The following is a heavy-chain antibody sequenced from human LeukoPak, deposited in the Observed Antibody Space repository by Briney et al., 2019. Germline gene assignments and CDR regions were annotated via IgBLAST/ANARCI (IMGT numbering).Heavy chain of an antibody. J-gene: IGHJ4*02. CDR2: IYSGGST. CDR1: GFTVSSNY. D-gene: IGHD1-26*01. V-gene: IGHV3-66*02. CDR3: ARVVRGSYFDY. Sequence: GGSLRLSCAASGFTVSSNYMSWVRQAPGKGLEWVSVIYSGGSTYYADSVKGRFTISRDNSKNTLYLQMNSLRAEDTAVYYCARVVRGSYFDYWGQGTPVTVSS.